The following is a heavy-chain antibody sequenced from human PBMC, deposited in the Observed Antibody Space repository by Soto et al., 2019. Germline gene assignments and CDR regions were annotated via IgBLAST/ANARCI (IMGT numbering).Heavy chain of an antibody. CDR2: AHLSGRT. V-gene: IGHV4-4*02. CDR3: ARSDATVLDD. CDR1: GGSMSSSNW. D-gene: IGHD4-17*01. Sequence: QVQLQESGPGLVKPLGTLSLNCTVSGGSMSSSNWWNWVRQPPGKGLEWIGEAHLSGRTNYNPSLQSRVTISVDTAKNQFSLKLRSVTAADTAVYYCARSDATVLDDWGQGTLVTVSS. J-gene: IGHJ4*02.